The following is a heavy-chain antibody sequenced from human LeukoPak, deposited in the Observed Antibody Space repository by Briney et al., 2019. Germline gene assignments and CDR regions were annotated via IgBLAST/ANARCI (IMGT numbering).Heavy chain of an antibody. Sequence: ASVKVSCKASGYTFTGYYMHWVRQAPGQGLEWMGWINPNSGGTNYAQKFQGWVTMTRDTSISTAYMELSRLRSDDTAIYYCARDLSQGWMVQGDDPFDIWGRGTMVTVSS. V-gene: IGHV1-2*04. J-gene: IGHJ3*02. CDR3: ARDLSQGWMVQGDDPFDI. D-gene: IGHD6-19*01. CDR2: INPNSGGT. CDR1: GYTFTGYY.